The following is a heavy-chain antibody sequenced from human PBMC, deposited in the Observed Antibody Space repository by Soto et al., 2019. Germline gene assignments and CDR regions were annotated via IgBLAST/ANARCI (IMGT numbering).Heavy chain of an antibody. CDR2: ISYYGSNK. Sequence: QVQLVESGGGGVQPGRSLRLSCAASGFTFSSYAMHWVRQAPGKGLEWVAVISYYGSNKHYADSVKGRFTISSDNSKNSLYLKMNSLRDEDTAVYYCAGVEGPYDRSGYYFYWGQGTLVTVSS. CDR1: GFTFSSYA. V-gene: IGHV3-30-3*01. J-gene: IGHJ4*02. D-gene: IGHD3-22*01. CDR3: AGVEGPYDRSGYYFY.